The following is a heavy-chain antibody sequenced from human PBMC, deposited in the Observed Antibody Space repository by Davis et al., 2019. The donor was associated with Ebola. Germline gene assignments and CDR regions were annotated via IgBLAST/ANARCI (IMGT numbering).Heavy chain of an antibody. Sequence: GGSLRLSCTASGFTFGDYAMTWVRQAPGKGLEWVSSISSSSSYIYYADSVKGRFTISRDNAKNSLYLQMNSLRAEDTAVYYCAARYGDYAPIDYWGQGTLVTVSS. J-gene: IGHJ4*02. D-gene: IGHD4-17*01. CDR1: GFTFGDYA. CDR3: AARYGDYAPIDY. V-gene: IGHV3-21*01. CDR2: ISSSSSYI.